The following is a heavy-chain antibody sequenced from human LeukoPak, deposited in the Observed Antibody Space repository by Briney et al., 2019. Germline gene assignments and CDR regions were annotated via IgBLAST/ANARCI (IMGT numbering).Heavy chain of an antibody. CDR1: GGSIGSSSYY. J-gene: IGHJ4*02. V-gene: IGHV4-39*07. Sequence: SETLSLTCTVSGGSIGSSSYYWGWIRQPPGKGLEWIGEINHSGSTNYNPSLKSRVTISVDTSKNQFSLKLSSVTAADTAVYYCARGALKAARLPCRYWGQGTLVTVSS. CDR2: INHSGST. D-gene: IGHD6-6*01. CDR3: ARGALKAARLPCRY.